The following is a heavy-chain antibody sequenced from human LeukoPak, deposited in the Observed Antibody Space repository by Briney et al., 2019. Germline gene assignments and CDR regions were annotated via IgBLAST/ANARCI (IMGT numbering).Heavy chain of an antibody. J-gene: IGHJ4*02. CDR3: ARASYCSGGSCYSDY. D-gene: IGHD2-15*01. CDR2: VSAYNGNT. CDR1: GYTFTSYS. V-gene: IGHV1-18*01. Sequence: ASVKVSCKASGYTFTSYSISWVRQAPGQGLEWMGWVSAYNGNTIYAQKVKGRVTMTTDTSTSTAYMELRSLKSDDTAVYYCARASYCSGGSCYSDYWGQGTLVTVSS.